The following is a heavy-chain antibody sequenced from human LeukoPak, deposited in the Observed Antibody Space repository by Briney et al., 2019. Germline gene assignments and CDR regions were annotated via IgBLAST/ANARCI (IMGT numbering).Heavy chain of an antibody. CDR2: IRPNSGGT. Sequence: ASVKVSCKASGYTFAAYYMYWVRQAPGQGLEWMGWIRPNSGGTNYTQKFQGRVTMTRDTSTSTAYMELRSLRSDDTAVYYCARDGRRGADYWGQGTLVTVSS. V-gene: IGHV1-2*02. D-gene: IGHD3-10*01. CDR1: GYTFAAYY. J-gene: IGHJ4*02. CDR3: ARDGRRGADY.